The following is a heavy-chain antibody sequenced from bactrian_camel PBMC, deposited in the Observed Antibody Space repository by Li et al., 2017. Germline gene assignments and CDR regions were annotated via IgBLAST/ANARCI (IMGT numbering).Heavy chain of an antibody. CDR2: VNRGGGSA. Sequence: VQLVESGGGSEQPGGSLRLSCAASGFTFSRHAMTWVRQAPGKGLEWVSAVNRGGGSAYYADSVKGRFTISRDNAKNTLYLQMNSLKTQDTAVYYCATLDNMPNYWGQGTQVTVS. D-gene: IGHD8*01. J-gene: IGHJ4*01. CDR3: ATLDNMPNY. CDR1: GFTFSRHA. V-gene: IGHV3S31*01.